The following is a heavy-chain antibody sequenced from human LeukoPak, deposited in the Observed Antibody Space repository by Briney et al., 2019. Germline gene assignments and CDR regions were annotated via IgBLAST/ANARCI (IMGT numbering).Heavy chain of an antibody. J-gene: IGHJ4*02. CDR3: AGSSAAAGIFDY. V-gene: IGHV3-48*03. CDR1: GFTFSSYE. CDR2: ISSSGSTI. Sequence: GGSLRLSCAASGFTFSSYEMNSVRQAPGKGLEWVSYISSSGSTIYYADSVKGRFTISRDDAKNSLYLQMNSLRAEDTAVYYCAGSSAAAGIFDYWGQGTLVTVSS. D-gene: IGHD6-13*01.